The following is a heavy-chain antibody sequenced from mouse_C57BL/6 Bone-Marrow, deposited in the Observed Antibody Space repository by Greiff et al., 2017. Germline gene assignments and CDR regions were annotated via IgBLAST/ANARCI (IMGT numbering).Heavy chain of an antibody. J-gene: IGHJ2*01. CDR2: IYPGDGDT. CDR3: AREGLFDY. Sequence: QVQLQQSGAELVQPGASVKISCKASGYAFSSYCMNWMKQRPGQGLEWIGQIYPGDGDTNYNGQFKGKATLTADKASSTAYMQLSSLTSADAGVYFCAREGLFDYWGQGTTLTVSS. V-gene: IGHV1-80*01. D-gene: IGHD2-2*01. CDR1: GYAFSSYC.